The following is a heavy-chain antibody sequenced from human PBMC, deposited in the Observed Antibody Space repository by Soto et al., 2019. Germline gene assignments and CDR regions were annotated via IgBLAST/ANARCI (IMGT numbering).Heavy chain of an antibody. Sequence: SETLSLTCTVSGGSISSGGYYWSWIRQHPGKGLEWIGYIYYSGSTYYNPSLKSRVTISVDTSKNQFSLKLSSVTAADTAVYYCARVMGVKIYFDYWGQGTLVTVSS. J-gene: IGHJ4*02. D-gene: IGHD3-10*01. CDR2: IYYSGST. CDR3: ARVMGVKIYFDY. V-gene: IGHV4-31*03. CDR1: GGSISSGGYY.